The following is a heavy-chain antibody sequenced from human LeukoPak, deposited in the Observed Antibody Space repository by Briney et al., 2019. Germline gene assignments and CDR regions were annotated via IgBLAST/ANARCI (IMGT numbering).Heavy chain of an antibody. Sequence: GGSLRLSCAASGFTFSSYSMNWVRQAPGKGLEWVSSISSSSSYIYYADSVKGRFTISRDNAKNSLYLQMNSLRAEDTAVYYCARGIYYDSSGYYGSVYWGQGTLVTVSS. CDR1: GFTFSSYS. CDR3: ARGIYYDSSGYYGSVY. CDR2: ISSSSSYI. D-gene: IGHD3-22*01. J-gene: IGHJ4*02. V-gene: IGHV3-21*01.